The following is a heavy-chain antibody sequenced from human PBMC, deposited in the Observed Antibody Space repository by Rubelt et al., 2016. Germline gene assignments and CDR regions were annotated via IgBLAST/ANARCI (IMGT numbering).Heavy chain of an antibody. J-gene: IGHJ3*02. D-gene: IGHD2-2*02. CDR1: GGSFSGYY. Sequence: QVQLQLWGAGLLKPSETLSHTCAVYGGSFSGYYWSWIRQAPGKGLEWIGEINHSGTTNNNPSLKSRVTTSVDTSKNQFSLKLRSVTAAVTAVYYCARGEGYCATTSCYNHVFDIWGRGTMVTVSS. CDR3: ARGEGYCATTSCYNHVFDI. V-gene: IGHV4-34*01. CDR2: INHSGTT.